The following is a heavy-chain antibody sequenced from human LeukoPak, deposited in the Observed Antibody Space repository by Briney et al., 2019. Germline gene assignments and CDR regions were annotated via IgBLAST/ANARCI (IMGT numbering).Heavy chain of an antibody. CDR2: INTSGST. Sequence: KPSQTLSLTCTVSGGSISSGSYYWSWIRQPAGKGLEWIGRINTSGSTNYNPSLESRVTISVDTSKNQFSLKLSSVTAADTAVYYCARRVGDYYDSSGYAFDIWGQGTMVTVSS. CDR1: GGSISSGSYY. CDR3: ARRVGDYYDSSGYAFDI. D-gene: IGHD3-22*01. V-gene: IGHV4-61*02. J-gene: IGHJ3*02.